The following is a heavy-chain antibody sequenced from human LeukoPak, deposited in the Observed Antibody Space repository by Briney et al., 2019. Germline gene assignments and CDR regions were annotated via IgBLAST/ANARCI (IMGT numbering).Heavy chain of an antibody. D-gene: IGHD6-13*01. CDR3: ARDSSLVYYYGMDV. V-gene: IGHV4-59*01. CDR2: IYYSGST. J-gene: IGHJ6*02. CDR1: GGSISSYY. Sequence: PSETLSLTCTVSGGSISSYYWSWIRQPPGKGLEWIGYIYYSGSTNYNPSLKSRVTISVDTSKNQFSLKLSSVTAADTAVYYCARDSSLVYYYGMDVWGQGTTVTVSS.